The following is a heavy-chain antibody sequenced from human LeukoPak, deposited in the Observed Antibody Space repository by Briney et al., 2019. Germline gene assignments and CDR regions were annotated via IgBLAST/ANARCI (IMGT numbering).Heavy chain of an antibody. V-gene: IGHV1-24*01. Sequence: ASVKVSCKVSGHTLTEFSMEWVRQAPGKGLEWMGGFDPEEGDTIYAKKFQGRLTMTEDTSTDTAYMELSSLTSEDTAVYYCATGSIVYDFWGQGTLVTVSS. D-gene: IGHD2-21*01. CDR1: GHTLTEFS. CDR3: ATGSIVYDF. J-gene: IGHJ4*02. CDR2: FDPEEGDT.